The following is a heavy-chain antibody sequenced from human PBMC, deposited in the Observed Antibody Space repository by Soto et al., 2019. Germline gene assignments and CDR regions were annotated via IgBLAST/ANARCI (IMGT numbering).Heavy chain of an antibody. CDR1: GFTFSSYW. CDR2: INSDGSST. J-gene: IGHJ5*02. CDR3: ARGPKNRAELTYYYGSGSYHGP. Sequence: GGSLRLSCAASGFTFSSYWMHWVRQAPGKGLVWVSRINSDGSSTSYADSVKGRFTISRDNAKNTLYLQMNSLRAEDTAVYYCARGPKNRAELTYYYGSGSYHGPSAQGSLVIVS. V-gene: IGHV3-74*01. D-gene: IGHD3-10*01.